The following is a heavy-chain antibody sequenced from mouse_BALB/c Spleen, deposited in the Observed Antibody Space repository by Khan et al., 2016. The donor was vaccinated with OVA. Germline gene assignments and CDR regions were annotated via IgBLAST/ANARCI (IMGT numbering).Heavy chain of an antibody. D-gene: IGHD2-1*01. CDR2: ILPGSGST. CDR1: GYTFSGYW. V-gene: IGHV1-9*01. Sequence: VQLQQSGAELMKPGASVMISCKATGYTFSGYWIEWVKLRPGLGLEWIGEILPGSGSTNYNVKFKGNATFTADTYSNTDYMQLSSLTSEDSSVYYCARYGNHCYFGVWGAGTTVTVSS. J-gene: IGHJ1*01. CDR3: ARYGNHCYFGV.